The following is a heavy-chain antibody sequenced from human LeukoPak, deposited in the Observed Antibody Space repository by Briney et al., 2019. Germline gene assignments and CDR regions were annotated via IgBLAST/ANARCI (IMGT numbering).Heavy chain of an antibody. CDR2: ISSSGSTI. D-gene: IGHD3-3*01. V-gene: IGHV3-48*03. Sequence: GGSLRLSCAASGFTFSSYEMNWVRQAPGKGLEWVSYISSSGSTIYYAGSVKGRFTISRDNAKNSLYLQMNSLRAEDTAVYYCARDLPYDFWSGYYTDFDYWGQGTLVTVSS. J-gene: IGHJ4*02. CDR3: ARDLPYDFWSGYYTDFDY. CDR1: GFTFSSYE.